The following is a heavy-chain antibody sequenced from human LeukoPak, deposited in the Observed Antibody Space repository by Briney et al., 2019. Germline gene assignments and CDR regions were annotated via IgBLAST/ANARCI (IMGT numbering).Heavy chain of an antibody. V-gene: IGHV1-69*05. D-gene: IGHD2-15*01. Sequence: ASVKVSCKASGGTFSSYAISWVRQAPGQGLEWMGRIIPIFGTANYAQKFQGRVTITTDESTSTAYMELSSLRSEDTAVYYCARGRGYCSGVSCYSVFDYWGQGTLVTVSS. CDR2: IIPIFGTA. CDR1: GGTFSSYA. CDR3: ARGRGYCSGVSCYSVFDY. J-gene: IGHJ4*02.